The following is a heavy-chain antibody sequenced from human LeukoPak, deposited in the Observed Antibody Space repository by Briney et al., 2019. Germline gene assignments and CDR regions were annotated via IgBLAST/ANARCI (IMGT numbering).Heavy chain of an antibody. J-gene: IGHJ6*03. V-gene: IGHV4-39*07. CDR2: VHYSGST. D-gene: IGHD3-3*01. CDR3: ARDRITIFGVVIYMDV. CDR1: SGSISTSNYY. Sequence: PSETLSLTCTVSSGSISTSNYYWGWIRQPPGKGLEWIATVHYSGSTYYNPSLKSRATISLDTTKNQFSLKVKSVTAADTAVYYCARDRITIFGVVIYMDVWGKGTTAIVSS.